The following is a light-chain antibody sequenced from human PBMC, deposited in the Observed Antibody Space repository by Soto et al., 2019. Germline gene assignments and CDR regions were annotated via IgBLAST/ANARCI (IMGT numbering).Light chain of an antibody. CDR1: QSASRN. CDR3: QQHNKWPLT. J-gene: IGKJ4*01. V-gene: IGKV3-15*01. CDR2: SAS. Sequence: EIVMTQSPATLSVSPGERATLSCRASQSASRNLAWYQQKPGQAPRLLIYSASTRATGIPATFSGSGSGTEFTLIISSLQSEDFAVYYCQQHNKWPLTFGGGTKVEIK.